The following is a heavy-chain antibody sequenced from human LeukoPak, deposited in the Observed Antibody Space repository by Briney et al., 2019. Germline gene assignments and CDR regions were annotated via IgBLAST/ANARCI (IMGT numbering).Heavy chain of an antibody. Sequence: QTGGSLRLSCAASGFSFRSYWMSWVRQAPGKGLEWVANVKEDGSEEQYVDSVKGRFTISRVNAKNSLYLQMNSLRAEDTAVYYCARITSGSYHNWFDAWGQGTLVTVSS. CDR3: ARITSGSYHNWFDA. D-gene: IGHD1-26*01. V-gene: IGHV3-7*01. J-gene: IGHJ5*02. CDR2: VKEDGSEE. CDR1: GFSFRSYW.